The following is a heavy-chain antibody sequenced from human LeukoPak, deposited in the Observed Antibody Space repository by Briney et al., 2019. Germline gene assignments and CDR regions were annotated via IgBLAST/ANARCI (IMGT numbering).Heavy chain of an antibody. Sequence: SETLSLTCTLSGRSISSGTYPWNWFRQHPGEGLEWIGYIYCSGSTYYNPSLKSRVSISVDTSKNQFSLKLSSVTAADTAVYHRARGRGVWGQGTTVTVSS. CDR2: IYCSGST. V-gene: IGHV4-31*03. CDR1: GRSISSGTYP. CDR3: ARGRGV. J-gene: IGHJ6*02.